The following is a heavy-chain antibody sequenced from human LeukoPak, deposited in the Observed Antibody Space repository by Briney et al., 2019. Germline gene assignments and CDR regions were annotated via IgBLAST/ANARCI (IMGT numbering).Heavy chain of an antibody. CDR2: IRYDGSNK. CDR1: GFTFSSYG. Sequence: GGSLRLSCAASGFTFSSYGMHWVRQAPGKGLGWVAFIRYDGSNKYYADSVKGRFTISRDNSKNTLYLQMNSLRAEDTAVYYCAKEFAYSSGWTEYYFDYWGQGTLVTVSS. CDR3: AKEFAYSSGWTEYYFDY. J-gene: IGHJ4*02. D-gene: IGHD6-19*01. V-gene: IGHV3-30*02.